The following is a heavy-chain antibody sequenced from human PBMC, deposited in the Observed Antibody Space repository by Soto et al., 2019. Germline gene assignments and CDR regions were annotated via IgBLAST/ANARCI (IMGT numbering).Heavy chain of an antibody. CDR3: AKDTYYYGCGDAFGI. V-gene: IGHV3-9*01. Sequence: SLRLSCAVSGCTFVDYAMHWVRQNPGKGLEWVSGISWNSGSIGYADSVKGRFTISRDNAKNSLYLQMNSLRAEDTALYFCAKDTYYYGCGDAFGISGQGTMVTLSS. J-gene: IGHJ3*02. CDR2: ISWNSGSI. D-gene: IGHD3-10*01. CDR1: GCTFVDYA.